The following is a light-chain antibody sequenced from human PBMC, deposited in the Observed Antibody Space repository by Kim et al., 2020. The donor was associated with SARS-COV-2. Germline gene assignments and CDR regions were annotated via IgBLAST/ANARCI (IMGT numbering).Light chain of an antibody. CDR3: QQYGSSPLYT. V-gene: IGKV3-20*01. CDR1: QSVSSSY. Sequence: EIVLPQFPGTLSLSPGERATLSCRASQSVSSSYLAWYQQKPGQAPRLLIYGASSRATGIPDRFSGSGSGTDFTLTISRLEPEDFAVYYCQQYGSSPLYTFGQGTKLEI. CDR2: GAS. J-gene: IGKJ2*01.